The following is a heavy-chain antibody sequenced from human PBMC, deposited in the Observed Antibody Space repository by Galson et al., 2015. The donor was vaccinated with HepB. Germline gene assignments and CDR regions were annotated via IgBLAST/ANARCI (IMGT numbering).Heavy chain of an antibody. J-gene: IGHJ4*02. CDR1: GGTFSSYT. CDR2: IIPILGIA. CDR3: ARAAYYYDSSGYQGFFDY. D-gene: IGHD3-22*01. Sequence: SVKVSCKASGGTFSSYTISWVRQAPGQGLEWMGRIIPILGIANYAQKFQGRVTITADKSTSTAYMELSSLGSEDTAVYYCARAAYYYDSSGYQGFFDYWGQGTLVTVSS. V-gene: IGHV1-69*02.